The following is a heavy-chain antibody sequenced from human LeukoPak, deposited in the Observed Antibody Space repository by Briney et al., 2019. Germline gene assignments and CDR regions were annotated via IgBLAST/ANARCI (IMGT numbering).Heavy chain of an antibody. V-gene: IGHV3-21*01. Sequence: PGGSLRLSCAASGFHFSSYSMNWVRQAPGKGLEWVSSISSSSYIYYADSVKGRFTISRDNAKNSLYLQMNSLRAEDTAVYYCARADCVWGSYLDYWGQGTLVTVSS. CDR3: ARADCVWGSYLDY. D-gene: IGHD3-16*02. CDR1: GFHFSSYS. J-gene: IGHJ4*02. CDR2: ISSSSYI.